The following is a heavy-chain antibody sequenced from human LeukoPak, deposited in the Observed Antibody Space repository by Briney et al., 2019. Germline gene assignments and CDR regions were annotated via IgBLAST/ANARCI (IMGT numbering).Heavy chain of an antibody. CDR1: GFTFSSYA. CDR3: AKRVPYSSSWPSLDY. D-gene: IGHD6-13*01. CDR2: ITDNGGDS. V-gene: IGHV3-23*01. Sequence: GGSLRLSCAASGFTFSSYAMSWVRQAPGKGLEWVSAITDNGGDSYYADSVKGRFTISRDNSKNTLFLQMNSLRGEDTAVYYCAKRVPYSSSWPSLDYWGQGTLVTVSS. J-gene: IGHJ4*02.